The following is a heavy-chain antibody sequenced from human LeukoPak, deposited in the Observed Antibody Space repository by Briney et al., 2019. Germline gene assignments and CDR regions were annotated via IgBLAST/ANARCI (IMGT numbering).Heavy chain of an antibody. Sequence: GGSLRLSCAASGFTIITNYMTWVRQAQGKGLEWVAVLYSDGNTKYAGSVQGRFTISRDNSKNNLYLEMNSLSPDDTAVYYCARGVEPLAANTLAYWGQGTLVTVSS. CDR3: ARGVEPLAANTLAY. D-gene: IGHD1-14*01. V-gene: IGHV3-53*01. CDR1: GFTIITNY. CDR2: LYSDGNT. J-gene: IGHJ4*02.